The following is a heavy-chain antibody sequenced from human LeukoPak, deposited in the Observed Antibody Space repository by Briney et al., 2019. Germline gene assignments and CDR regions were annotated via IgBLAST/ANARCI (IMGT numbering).Heavy chain of an antibody. J-gene: IGHJ4*02. CDR1: GGSMSSYY. CDR3: ARHGAYSYY. CDR2: VDYSGST. D-gene: IGHD2-15*01. Sequence: PSETLSLTCTISGGSMSSYYWSWIRQPPGKGLEWIGYVDYSGSTNYNPSLKSRVTISIDTSKSQFSLMLRSVTAADTAVYYCARHGAYSYYWGQGTLVTVSS. V-gene: IGHV4-59*08.